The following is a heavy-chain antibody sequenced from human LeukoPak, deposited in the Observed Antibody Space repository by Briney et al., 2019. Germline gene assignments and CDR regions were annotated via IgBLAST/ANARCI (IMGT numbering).Heavy chain of an antibody. J-gene: IGHJ4*02. CDR1: GFTFSSYA. V-gene: IGHV3-21*01. CDR3: ARDQADTAMVPPYFDY. Sequence: PGGSLRLSCAASGFTFSSYAISWVRQAPGKGLEWVSAISSSSSYIYYADSVKGRFTISRDNAKNSLYLQMNSLRAEDTAVYYCARDQADTAMVPPYFDYWGQGTLVTVSS. D-gene: IGHD5-18*01. CDR2: ISSSSSYI.